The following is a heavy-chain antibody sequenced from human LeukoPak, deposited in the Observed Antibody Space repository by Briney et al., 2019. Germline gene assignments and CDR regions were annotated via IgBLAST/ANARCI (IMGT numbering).Heavy chain of an antibody. CDR3: ARDRRWLQSDT. CDR2: INPNRGGT. D-gene: IGHD5-24*01. V-gene: IGHV1-2*02. Sequence: ASVKVSCKASGYTFTGYYMHWVRQAPGQGLEWMGWINPNRGGTNYAQKFQGRVTMTRDTSISTAYMELSRLRSDDTAVYYCARDRRWLQSDTWGQGTLVTVSS. CDR1: GYTFTGYY. J-gene: IGHJ5*02.